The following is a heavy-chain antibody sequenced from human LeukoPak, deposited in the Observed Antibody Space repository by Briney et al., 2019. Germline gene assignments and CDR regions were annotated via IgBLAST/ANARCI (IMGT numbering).Heavy chain of an antibody. Sequence: ASVKVSCKASGYTFTIYDINWVRQAPGQGLEWMGWMNPNSGNTGYAQRFQGRVTMTRNTSISTAYMELSSLRSEDTAVYYCAREVDTAMVRWGQGTLVTVSS. CDR1: GYTFTIYD. CDR3: AREVDTAMVR. J-gene: IGHJ4*02. V-gene: IGHV1-8*01. CDR2: MNPNSGNT. D-gene: IGHD5-18*01.